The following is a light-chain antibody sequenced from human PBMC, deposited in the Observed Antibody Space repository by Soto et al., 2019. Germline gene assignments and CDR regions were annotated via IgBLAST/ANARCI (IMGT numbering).Light chain of an antibody. CDR3: SSYTNLNKRACV. Sequence: QSALTQPASVSGSPGQSITISCTGTSGDIGSYNRVSWYQQHPGKAPKLIIYEVTDRPSVVSNRFSGSKSGNTASLTISGLQAEDEAEYYCSSYTNLNKRACVFGTGTKLTVL. CDR1: SGDIGSYNR. V-gene: IGLV2-14*01. CDR2: EVT. J-gene: IGLJ1*01.